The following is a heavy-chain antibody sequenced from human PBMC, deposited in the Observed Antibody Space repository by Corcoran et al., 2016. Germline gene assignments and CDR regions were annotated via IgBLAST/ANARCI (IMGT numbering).Heavy chain of an antibody. CDR2: INPNSGGT. Sequence: QVQLVQSGAEVKKPGASVKVSCQASGYTFTGYSIHWVRQAPGQGLEWMGWINPNSGGTNYGQKFQGRVTMTRDTSISTAYMELSRLTSDDTALYYCARETPRDGGHEVDSWGQGTLVTVSS. CDR3: ARETPRDGGHEVDS. J-gene: IGHJ4*02. V-gene: IGHV1-2*02. CDR1: GYTFTGYS.